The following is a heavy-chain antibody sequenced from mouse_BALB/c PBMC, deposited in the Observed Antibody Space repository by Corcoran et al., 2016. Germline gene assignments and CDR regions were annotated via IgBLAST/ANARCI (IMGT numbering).Heavy chain of an antibody. CDR1: GYTFTDYN. CDR3: AREGLTTVVARFDY. CDR2: VNPYNGGT. D-gene: IGHD1-1*01. Sequence: EVQLQQSGPELVKPGVPVKMSCKASGYTFTDYNMDWVKQSHGESFEWIGRVNPYNGGTSYNQKFTGKATLTVDKSSSTAYMELNSLTSEDSAVYFCAREGLTTVVARFDYWGQGTTLTVSS. V-gene: IGHV1-19*01. J-gene: IGHJ2*01.